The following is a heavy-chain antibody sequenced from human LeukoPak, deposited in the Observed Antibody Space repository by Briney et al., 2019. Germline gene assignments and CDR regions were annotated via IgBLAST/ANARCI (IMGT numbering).Heavy chain of an antibody. CDR3: VRDDDLLPEKRHGEY. V-gene: IGHV3-48*02. J-gene: IGHJ4*02. D-gene: IGHD3-3*01. CDR2: ISSPSHGI. CDR1: GFTFTSYS. Sequence: GGSLRLSCVAYGFTFTSYSMYWFRQPPGKGLEWVSWISSPSHGIYYADSVKGRFTTSRDTARNSIYLQMNSLRDEDTAVYYCVRDDDLLPEKRHGEYLGQGTLVTVSS.